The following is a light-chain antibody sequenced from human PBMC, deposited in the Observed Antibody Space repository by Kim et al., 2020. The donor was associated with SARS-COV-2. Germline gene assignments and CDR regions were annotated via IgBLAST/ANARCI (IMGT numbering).Light chain of an antibody. CDR2: RND. Sequence: GQGGTISCSGGISNIGTYYVYWYQQLPGTAPKLLIYRNDRRTSGVPDRFSGSKAGTSASLAISGLRSEDEADYYCAAWDASLNYVFGTGTKVTVL. CDR3: AAWDASLNYV. CDR1: ISNIGTYY. J-gene: IGLJ1*01. V-gene: IGLV1-47*01.